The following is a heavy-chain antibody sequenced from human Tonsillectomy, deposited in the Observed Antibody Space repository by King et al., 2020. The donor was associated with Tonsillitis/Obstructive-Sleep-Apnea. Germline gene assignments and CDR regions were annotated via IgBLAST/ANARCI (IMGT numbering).Heavy chain of an antibody. J-gene: IGHJ4*02. Sequence: QLVPSGPEVKKPGTSVKVSCTASGFTFTSSAVQWVRQARGQRLEWIGWIVVGSSNTNYAQKFQERVTITRDMSTSTAYMELSSLRSEDTAVYYCAAVEDTAMDYYFDYWGQGTLVTVSS. CDR3: AAVEDTAMDYYFDY. CDR2: IVVGSSNT. CDR1: GFTFTSSA. D-gene: IGHD5-18*01. V-gene: IGHV1-58*01.